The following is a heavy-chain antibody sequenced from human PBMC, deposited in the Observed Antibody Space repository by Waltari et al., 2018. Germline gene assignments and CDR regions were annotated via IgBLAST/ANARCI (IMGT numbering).Heavy chain of an antibody. J-gene: IGHJ4*02. Sequence: QVQLQQWGAGLLKPSETLSLSCGVYGGSFSGYYWTWIRQTPGKGLEWIGEVDYSGMTDYNPSLKSRVTISIDTSKNEFSLKVTSVTAADTAVYYCARGRYYFDSSGYDYWGQGTLVTVSS. V-gene: IGHV4-34*01. D-gene: IGHD3-22*01. CDR1: GGSFSGYY. CDR3: ARGRYYFDSSGYDY. CDR2: VDYSGMT.